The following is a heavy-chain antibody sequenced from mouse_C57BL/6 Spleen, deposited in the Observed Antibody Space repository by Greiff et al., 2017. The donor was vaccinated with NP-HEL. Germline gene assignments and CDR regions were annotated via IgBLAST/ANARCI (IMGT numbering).Heavy chain of an antibody. CDR2: ISYDGSN. CDR1: GYSITSGYY. D-gene: IGHD2-1*01. J-gene: IGHJ3*01. V-gene: IGHV3-6*01. Sequence: EVHLVESGPGLVKPSQSLSLTCSVTGYSITSGYYWNWIRQFPGNKLEWMGYISYDGSNNYNPSLKNRISITRDTSKNQFFLKLNSVTTEDTATYYCARPTIYYGIAYWGQGTLVTVSA. CDR3: ARPTIYYGIAY.